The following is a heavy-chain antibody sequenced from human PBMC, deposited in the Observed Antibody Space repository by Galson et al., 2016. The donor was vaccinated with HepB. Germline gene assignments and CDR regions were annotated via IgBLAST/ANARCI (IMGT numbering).Heavy chain of an antibody. CDR2: MWFDEGSK. CDR1: KFTFSSYD. J-gene: IGHJ6*02. CDR3: ALNGMDV. V-gene: IGHV3-33*01. Sequence: SLRLSCATSKFTFSSYDIHWVRQAPGKGLEWVAVMWFDEGSKYYADSVKGRFSISRDNSKNTLYLQMNSLRAEDTAVYYCALNGMDVWGQGITLTVSS.